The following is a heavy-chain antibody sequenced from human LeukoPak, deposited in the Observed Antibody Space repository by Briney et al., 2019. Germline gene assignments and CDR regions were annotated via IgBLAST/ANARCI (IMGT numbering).Heavy chain of an antibody. J-gene: IGHJ4*02. CDR3: ARLRDTTMAPADY. CDR1: GFNFCDYA. V-gene: IGHV3-49*03. CDR2: IRSRIYGGTT. Sequence: PGRSLRLSCTTSGFNFCDYALTWIRQAPGKGLEWVGFIRSRIYGGTTEYVASAKGRFTILRDESKNTAYLQMNSLKIDDTAVYYCARLRDTTMAPADYWGQGTLVTVSS. D-gene: IGHD5-18*01.